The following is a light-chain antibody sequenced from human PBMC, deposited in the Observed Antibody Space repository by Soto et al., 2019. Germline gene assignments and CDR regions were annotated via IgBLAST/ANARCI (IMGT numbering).Light chain of an antibody. V-gene: IGLV2-14*03. CDR2: DVR. J-gene: IGLJ1*01. Sequence: QSVLTQPASVSGSPGQSITISCTGTSSDVGYYNYVSWYQQHPGKAPKLMIYDVRNRPSGVSNRFSGSKSGNTASLTISGLQAEDEADYYCSSYTSSSTYVFGTGTXVTVL. CDR3: SSYTSSSTYV. CDR1: SSDVGYYNY.